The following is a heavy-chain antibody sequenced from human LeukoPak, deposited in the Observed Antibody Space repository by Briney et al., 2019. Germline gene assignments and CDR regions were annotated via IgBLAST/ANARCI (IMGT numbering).Heavy chain of an antibody. CDR3: ASQRDLYSSSWYFDY. J-gene: IGHJ4*02. V-gene: IGHV4-39*01. Sequence: SETPSLTCTVSGGSISSSSYYWGWIRQPPGKGLEWIGSIYYSGSTYYNPSLKSRVTISVDTSKNQFSLKLSSVTAADTAVYYCASQRDLYSSSWYFDYWGQGTLVTVSS. D-gene: IGHD6-13*01. CDR2: IYYSGST. CDR1: GGSISSSSYY.